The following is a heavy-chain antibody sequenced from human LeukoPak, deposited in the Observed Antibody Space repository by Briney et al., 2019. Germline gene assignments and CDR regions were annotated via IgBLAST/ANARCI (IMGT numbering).Heavy chain of an antibody. CDR3: ARASLADFDY. Sequence: ASVKLSCKASGYTFTGYYMHWVRQAPGQGLEWMGWINPNSGGTNYAQKFQGRVTMTRDTSISTASMELTSLRSDDTAVFYCARASLADFDYWGQGTLVTVSS. CDR1: GYTFTGYY. D-gene: IGHD2-2*01. J-gene: IGHJ4*02. V-gene: IGHV1-2*02. CDR2: INPNSGGT.